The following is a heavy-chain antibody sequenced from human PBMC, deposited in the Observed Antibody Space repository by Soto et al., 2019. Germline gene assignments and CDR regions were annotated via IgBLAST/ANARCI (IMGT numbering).Heavy chain of an antibody. CDR3: ARVTAMVMRIPSYYGMDV. Sequence: ASVKVSCKASGYTFTGYYMHWVRQAPGQGLEWMGWINPNSGGTNYAQKFQGRVTMTRDTSISTAYMELSRLRSDDTAVYYCARVTAMVMRIPSYYGMDVWGQGTTVTVSS. CDR1: GYTFTGYY. D-gene: IGHD5-18*01. V-gene: IGHV1-2*02. CDR2: INPNSGGT. J-gene: IGHJ6*02.